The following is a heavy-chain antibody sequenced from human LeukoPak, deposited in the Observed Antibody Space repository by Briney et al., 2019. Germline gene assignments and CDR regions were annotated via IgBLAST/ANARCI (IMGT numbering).Heavy chain of an antibody. J-gene: IGHJ4*02. Sequence: PGGSLRLSCAASGFTFSSYSMNWVRQAPGKGLEWVSYISSSSSTIYYADSVKGRFTISRDNAKNSLYLQMNSLRAEDTAVYYCAREAPGIYFDYWGQGTLVTVSS. CDR2: ISSSSSTI. D-gene: IGHD3-10*01. CDR3: AREAPGIYFDY. CDR1: GFTFSSYS. V-gene: IGHV3-48*04.